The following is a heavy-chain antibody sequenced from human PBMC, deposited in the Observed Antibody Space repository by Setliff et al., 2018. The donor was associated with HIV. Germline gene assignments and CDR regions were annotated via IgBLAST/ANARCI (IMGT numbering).Heavy chain of an antibody. CDR3: ARMISYSPYFDH. D-gene: IGHD1-26*01. V-gene: IGHV2-70*11. Sequence: SGPTLVNPTQTLTLTCTFSGFSLSKSGMCVSWIRQPPGKALEWLARIDWDDDKYYSTSLKTRLTISKDTSKNQVVLKMTNVDPVDTATYYCARMISYSPYFDHWGQGTLVTVSS. J-gene: IGHJ4*02. CDR2: IDWDDDK. CDR1: GFSLSKSGMC.